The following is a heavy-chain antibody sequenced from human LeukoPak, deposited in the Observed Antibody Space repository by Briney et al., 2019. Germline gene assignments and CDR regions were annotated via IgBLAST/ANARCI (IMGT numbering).Heavy chain of an antibody. V-gene: IGHV1-18*01. CDR2: ISAYNGNT. D-gene: IGHD4-23*01. J-gene: IGHJ4*02. CDR3: ARDLADYGGNSVNY. Sequence: ASVKVCCKASGYTFTSYGISWVRQDPGQGLDWIGWISAYNGNTNYAQKLQGRVTMTTDTSTSTAYMELRSLRSDDTAVYYCARDLADYGGNSVNYWGQGTLVTVSS. CDR1: GYTFTSYG.